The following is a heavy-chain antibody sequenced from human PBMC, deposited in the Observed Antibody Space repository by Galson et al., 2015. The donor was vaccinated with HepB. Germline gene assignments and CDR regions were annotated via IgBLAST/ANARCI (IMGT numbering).Heavy chain of an antibody. CDR3: VTQKLLFYETSGKPYYMDF. J-gene: IGHJ6*04. CDR2: FDPADSEM. Sequence: QSGAEVKKPGESLKISCKVSGYTLRQVYLYWVRQAPGKGLECMGGFDPADSEMKYVPKFQVRVTMTEDRSSDTAYMELRGLRSDDSAVYYCVTQKLLFYETSGKPYYMDFWGKGTTVIVSS. CDR1: GYTLRQVY. V-gene: IGHV1-24*01. D-gene: IGHD2-21*01.